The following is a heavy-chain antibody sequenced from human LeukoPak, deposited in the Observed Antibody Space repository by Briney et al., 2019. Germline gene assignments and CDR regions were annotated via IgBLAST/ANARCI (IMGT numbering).Heavy chain of an antibody. CDR3: AHRAATSFGY. D-gene: IGHD6-25*01. J-gene: IGHJ4*02. CDR1: GFSLSTSGVG. CDR2: IYWNDDK. V-gene: IGHV2-5*01. Sequence: SGPTLVKPTQTLTLTCTCSGFSLSTSGVGVGWIRQPPGKALEWLALIYWNDDKYYSPSLKSTLTITKDTSKNQVVLTMTSMDPVDTGTYYCAHRAATSFGYWGQGTLVTVSS.